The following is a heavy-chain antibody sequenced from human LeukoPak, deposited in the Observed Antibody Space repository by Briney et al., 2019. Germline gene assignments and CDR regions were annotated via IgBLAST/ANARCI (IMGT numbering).Heavy chain of an antibody. Sequence: ASVRVSCKASGYTFTSYAMHWVRQAPGQRLEWMGWINAGNGNTKYSQKFQGRVTITRDTSASTAYMELSSLRSEDTAVYYCAREVGDGVLYFDYWGQGTLVTVSS. CDR2: INAGNGNT. V-gene: IGHV1-3*01. D-gene: IGHD3-16*01. CDR1: GYTFTSYA. CDR3: AREVGDGVLYFDY. J-gene: IGHJ4*02.